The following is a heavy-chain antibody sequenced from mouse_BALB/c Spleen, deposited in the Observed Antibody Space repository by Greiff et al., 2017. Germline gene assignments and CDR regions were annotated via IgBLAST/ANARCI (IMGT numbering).Heavy chain of an antibody. CDR2: ISSGGSYT. Sequence: EVHLVESGGGLVQPGGSRKLSCAASGFTFSSYGMSWVRQTPDKRLEWVATISSGGSYTYYPDSVKGRFTISRDNAKNTLYLQMSSLKSEDTAMYYCARVGVTTRYYFDYWGQGTTLTVSS. CDR3: ARVGVTTRYYFDY. D-gene: IGHD2-2*01. V-gene: IGHV5-6*01. CDR1: GFTFSSYG. J-gene: IGHJ2*01.